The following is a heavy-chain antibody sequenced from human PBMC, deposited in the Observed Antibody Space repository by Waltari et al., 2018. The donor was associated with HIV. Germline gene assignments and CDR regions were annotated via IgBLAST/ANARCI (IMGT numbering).Heavy chain of an antibody. J-gene: IGHJ3*02. V-gene: IGHV4-59*01. CDR3: ARDVRGYVNDAFDI. CDR2: IYYSGST. D-gene: IGHD5-18*01. CDR1: GGSISSYY. Sequence: QVQLQESGPGLVKPSETLSLTCTVSGGSISSYYWSWIRQPPGKGLEWIGYIYYSGSTNYNPSLKSRVTISVDTSKNQFSLKLSSVTAADTAVYYCARDVRGYVNDAFDIWGQGTMVTVSS.